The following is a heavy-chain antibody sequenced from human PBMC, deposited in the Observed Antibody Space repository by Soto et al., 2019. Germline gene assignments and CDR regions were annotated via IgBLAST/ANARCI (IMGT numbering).Heavy chain of an antibody. CDR3: ARGQRFSDWFDP. Sequence: SETLSLTCSVSGGTISGYYWTWIRQPAGKGLEWIGRIYSSGNTKHNPTLQSRVTMSLDTSNNQFSLRLTSVTAADTAVYYCARGQRFSDWFDPWGQGTLVTVSS. J-gene: IGHJ5*02. D-gene: IGHD3-3*01. V-gene: IGHV4-4*07. CDR1: GGTISGYY. CDR2: IYSSGNT.